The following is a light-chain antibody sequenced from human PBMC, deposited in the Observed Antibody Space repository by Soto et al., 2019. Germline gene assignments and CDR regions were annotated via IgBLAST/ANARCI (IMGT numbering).Light chain of an antibody. V-gene: IGKV3-20*01. Sequence: EIVLTQSPATLSLSPGERATVSCRASHYITSTYLAWYQQRPGQSPRLLIYGASTRATGVPDRFSGSGSGTEFTLTISRLEPEDIAVCHCQQFAMTPLTFGPGTKVEI. CDR2: GAS. J-gene: IGKJ3*01. CDR1: HYITSTY. CDR3: QQFAMTPLT.